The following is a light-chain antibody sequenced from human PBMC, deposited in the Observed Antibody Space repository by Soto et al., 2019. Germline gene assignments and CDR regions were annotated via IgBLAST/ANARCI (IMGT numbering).Light chain of an antibody. CDR1: QSLLNSNGNNY. CDR2: LGS. V-gene: IGKV2-28*01. J-gene: IGKJ2*01. CDR3: MQALQTSYT. Sequence: DIVMTQSPLSLPVTPGEPASISCRSSQSLLNSNGNNYLDWYLQKPGQSPQLLIYLGSNRASGVPDRFSGSESGTDFTLKISRVEAEDVGVYYCMQALQTSYTFGQGTKLEIK.